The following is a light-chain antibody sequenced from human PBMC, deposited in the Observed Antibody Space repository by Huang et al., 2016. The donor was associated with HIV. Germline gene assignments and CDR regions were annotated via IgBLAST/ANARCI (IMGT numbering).Light chain of an antibody. J-gene: IGKJ1*01. V-gene: IGKV3-20*01. Sequence: EIVLTQSPGTLSLSPGDRATLSCRASQNVNSNYLAWYQQKPGQAPRLLIYGASTRATSIPERVSGSGSGTDFILTISRLEPEDLAVYYCHQYGRSPWTFGQGTKVEIK. CDR3: HQYGRSPWT. CDR1: QNVNSNY. CDR2: GAS.